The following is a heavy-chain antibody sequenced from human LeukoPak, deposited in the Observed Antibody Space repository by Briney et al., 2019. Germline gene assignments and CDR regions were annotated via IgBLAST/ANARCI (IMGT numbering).Heavy chain of an antibody. D-gene: IGHD5-18*01. CDR1: GGSFSSYY. Sequence: SETLSLTCTLSGGSFSSYYWSWIRQPPGKGLEWIGYIYYTGSTNYNPSLKSRVTMSVDTSKNQFSLNLRSVTPEDTAVYYCARGGYSYGIDYWGQGTLVTVSS. CDR2: IYYTGST. CDR3: ARGGYSYGIDY. V-gene: IGHV4-59*01. J-gene: IGHJ4*02.